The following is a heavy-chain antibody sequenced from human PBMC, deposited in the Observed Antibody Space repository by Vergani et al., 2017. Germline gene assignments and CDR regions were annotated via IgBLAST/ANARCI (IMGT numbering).Heavy chain of an antibody. Sequence: EVQLLESGGDLVQPGGSLRLSCAASGFTFIMHAMSWVRQAQGKGLEWVSTLSDSDRRTHYTDSLKGRFTISGDISKNTLFLHMISLRPEDTAVYYCAKVGRSEVAGTFGAFDIWGQGTMVTVSS. CDR1: GFTFIMHA. CDR2: LSDSDRRT. CDR3: AKVGRSEVAGTFGAFDI. D-gene: IGHD6-19*01. J-gene: IGHJ3*02. V-gene: IGHV3-23*01.